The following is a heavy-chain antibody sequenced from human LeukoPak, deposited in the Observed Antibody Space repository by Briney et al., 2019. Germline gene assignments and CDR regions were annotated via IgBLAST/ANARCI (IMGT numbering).Heavy chain of an antibody. CDR2: IRGSGGST. J-gene: IGHJ6*02. CDR1: GFTFSTYA. CDR3: VRDMDV. V-gene: IGHV3-23*01. Sequence: GGSLRLSCAASGFTFSTYAMTWVRQAPGKGLEWVSGIRGSGGSTYYADSVKGRFTISRDNSKNTLYLQMNSLRAEDTAVYYCVRDMDVWGQGTTVTVSS.